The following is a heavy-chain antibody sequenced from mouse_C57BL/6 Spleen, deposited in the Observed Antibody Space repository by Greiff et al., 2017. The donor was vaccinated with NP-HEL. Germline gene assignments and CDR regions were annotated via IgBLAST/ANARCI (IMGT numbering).Heavy chain of an antibody. CDR2: LRSKSSNYAT. V-gene: IGHV10-3*01. J-gene: IGHJ1*03. CDR3: VRDHGSSYWYFDV. Sequence: EVQLVESGGGLVQPKGSLKLSCAASGFTFNTYAMHWVRQAPGKGLEWVARLRSKSSNYATYYADSVKDRFTISRDESQSMLYLQMNNLKTEDTAMYYCVRDHGSSYWYFDVWGTGTTVTVSS. D-gene: IGHD1-1*01. CDR1: GFTFNTYA.